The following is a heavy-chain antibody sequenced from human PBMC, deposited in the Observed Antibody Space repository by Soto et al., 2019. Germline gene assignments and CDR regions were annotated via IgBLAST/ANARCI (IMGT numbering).Heavy chain of an antibody. J-gene: IGHJ6*02. Sequence: ASVKVSCKASGYTFTGYYMHWVRQAPGQGLEWMGWINPNSGGTNYAQKFQGWVTMTRDTSISTAYMELSRLRSDDTAVYYCARTSGASLQLWPNYGMDVWGQGTTVTVSS. V-gene: IGHV1-2*04. D-gene: IGHD5-18*01. CDR3: ARTSGASLQLWPNYGMDV. CDR1: GYTFTGYY. CDR2: INPNSGGT.